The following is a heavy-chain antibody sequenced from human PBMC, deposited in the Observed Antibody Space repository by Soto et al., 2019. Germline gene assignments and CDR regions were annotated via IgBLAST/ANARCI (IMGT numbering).Heavy chain of an antibody. CDR3: ASGVVVYHQLVRGSDRFDP. J-gene: IGHJ5*02. D-gene: IGHD2-8*02. CDR2: IDRDGRST. CDR1: GFTLRSYW. V-gene: IGHV3-74*01. Sequence: EVQLVESGGGLVQPGGSLTLSCAVSGFTLRSYWMHWVRQAPGKELEWVARIDRDGRSTNYADSVKGRFTISRDNAKNTVFLHMNSLRAEDMAVYYCASGVVVYHQLVRGSDRFDPWGQGTLVTVSS.